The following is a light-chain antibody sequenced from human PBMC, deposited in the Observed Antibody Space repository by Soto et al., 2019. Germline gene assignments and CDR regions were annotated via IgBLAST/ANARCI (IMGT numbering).Light chain of an antibody. CDR1: QSVSSN. CDR2: GAS. V-gene: IGKV3-15*01. CDR3: QQYNNWPGT. J-gene: IGKJ1*01. Sequence: EIVMTQSPATLSVSPGERATLSCRASQSVSSNLAWYQQKPGQAPRLLIYGASTRATGIPVRFSGSGSGTEFTLTISSLQSEDFVVYYCQQYNNWPGTFGQGTKVEIK.